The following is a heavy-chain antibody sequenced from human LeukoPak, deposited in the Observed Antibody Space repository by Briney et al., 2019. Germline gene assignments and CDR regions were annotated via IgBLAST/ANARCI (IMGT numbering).Heavy chain of an antibody. CDR1: GFTFSSYS. J-gene: IGHJ5*02. Sequence: GGSLRLSCAASGFTFSSYSMNWVRQAPGKGLEWVPSISSSSNYIYYADSVKGRFTISRDNAKNSLYLQMNSLRAEDTALYYCARDHSSYYYDSSGYLAWGQGTLVTVSS. V-gene: IGHV3-21*01. CDR3: ARDHSSYYYDSSGYLA. D-gene: IGHD3-22*01. CDR2: ISSSSNYI.